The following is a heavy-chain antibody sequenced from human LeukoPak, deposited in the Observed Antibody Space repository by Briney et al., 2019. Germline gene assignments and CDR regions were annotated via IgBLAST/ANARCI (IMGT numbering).Heavy chain of an antibody. CDR1: GFTFSSYG. Sequence: QTGGSLRLSCAASGFTFSSYGMHWVRQAPGKGLEWVAVISYDGSNKYYADSVKGRFTISRDNSKNTLCLQMNSLRAEDTAVYYCAKADYYGDYGRRDAFDIWGQGTMVTVSS. D-gene: IGHD4-17*01. CDR2: ISYDGSNK. V-gene: IGHV3-30*18. J-gene: IGHJ3*02. CDR3: AKADYYGDYGRRDAFDI.